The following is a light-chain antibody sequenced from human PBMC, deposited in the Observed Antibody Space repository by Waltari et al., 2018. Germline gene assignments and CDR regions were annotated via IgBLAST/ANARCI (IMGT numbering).Light chain of an antibody. V-gene: IGKV1-5*01. J-gene: IGKJ4*01. CDR3: QQYNSYSPLT. Sequence: DIQMTQSPSTLSASVGDRVTITCRASQRISSWLAWYQQKPGKAPKLLIYDASSVESGVPSRFSGSGSGTEFTLTISSLQPDDFATYYCQQYNSYSPLTFGGGTKVEIK. CDR2: DAS. CDR1: QRISSW.